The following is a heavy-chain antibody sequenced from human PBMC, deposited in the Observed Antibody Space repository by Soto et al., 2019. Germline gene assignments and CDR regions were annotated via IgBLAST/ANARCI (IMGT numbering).Heavy chain of an antibody. Sequence: SETLSLTCAVYGGSFSGYYWSWIRQPPGKGLEWIGEINHSGSTNYNPSLKSRVTISVDTSKNQFSLKLSSVTAADTAVYYCATARRGTVSLLAAWGQGTLVTVSS. D-gene: IGHD4-4*01. CDR3: ATARRGTVSLLAA. CDR1: GGSFSGYY. J-gene: IGHJ5*01. V-gene: IGHV4-34*01. CDR2: INHSGST.